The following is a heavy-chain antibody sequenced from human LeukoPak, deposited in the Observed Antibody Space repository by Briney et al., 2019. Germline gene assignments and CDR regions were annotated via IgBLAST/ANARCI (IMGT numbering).Heavy chain of an antibody. CDR3: ARATLRYYFDY. CDR2: IYNSGST. V-gene: IGHV4-59*12. CDR1: GGSISTYY. J-gene: IGHJ4*02. Sequence: SETLSLTCTVPGGSISTYYWSWIRQPPGKGLEWIGYIYNSGSTNYNPSLKSRVTISVDKSKNQFSLKLSSVTAADTAVYYCARATLRYYFDYWGQGTLVTVSS.